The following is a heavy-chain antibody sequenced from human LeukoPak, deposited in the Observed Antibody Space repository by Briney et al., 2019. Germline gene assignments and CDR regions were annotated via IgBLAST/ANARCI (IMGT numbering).Heavy chain of an antibody. V-gene: IGHV3-7*01. CDR2: IKQDGSEK. D-gene: IGHD6-13*01. CDR3: ARDHGSSWYVFDY. CDR1: EFTFSSYW. Sequence: GGSLRLSCAASEFTFSSYWMSWVRQAPGKGLEWVANIKQDGSEKYYVDSVKGRFTISRDNAKNSLYLQMNSLRAEDTAVYYCARDHGSSWYVFDYWGQGTLVTVSS. J-gene: IGHJ4*02.